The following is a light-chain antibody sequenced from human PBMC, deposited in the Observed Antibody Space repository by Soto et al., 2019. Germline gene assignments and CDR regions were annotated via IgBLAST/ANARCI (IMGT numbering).Light chain of an antibody. CDR1: QSISSW. J-gene: IGKJ5*01. CDR3: QQYNSYSSIT. V-gene: IGKV1-5*03. Sequence: DIQMTQSPSTLSASVGDRVTITCRASQSISSWLAWYQQKPGKAPKLLIYKASSLESGVPSRFSGSGSGTEFTLTISSLQPDDLATYYCQQYNSYSSITFGQGTPLEIK. CDR2: KAS.